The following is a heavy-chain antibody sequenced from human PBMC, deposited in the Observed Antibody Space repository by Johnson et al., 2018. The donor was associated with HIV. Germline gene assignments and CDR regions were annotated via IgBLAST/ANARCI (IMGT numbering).Heavy chain of an antibody. CDR3: ARGDTAMGYDAFDI. CDR2: IKQDGSEK. D-gene: IGHD5-18*01. J-gene: IGHJ3*02. CDR1: GFTFSSYW. Sequence: VQLVESGGGLVQPGGSLRLSCAASGFTFSSYWMSWVRQAPGKGLEWVANIKQDGSEKYYVASVKGRVTISRDNAKNSLYLQMNSLRAEDTAVYYCARGDTAMGYDAFDIWGQGTMVTVSS. V-gene: IGHV3-7*04.